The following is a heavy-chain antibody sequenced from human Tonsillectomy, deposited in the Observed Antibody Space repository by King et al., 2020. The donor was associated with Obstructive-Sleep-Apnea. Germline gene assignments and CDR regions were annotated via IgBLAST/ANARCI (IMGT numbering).Heavy chain of an antibody. CDR3: AKDAASGYSSGWYYYYYGMDV. Sequence: VQLVESGGGVVQPGRSLRLSCAASGFTFSSYGMHWVRQAPGKGLEWVAVISYDGSNKYYADSVKGRFTISRDNSKNTLYLQMNSLRAEDTAVYYCAKDAASGYSSGWYYYYYGMDVWGQGTTVTVSS. V-gene: IGHV3-30*18. D-gene: IGHD6-19*01. J-gene: IGHJ6*02. CDR2: ISYDGSNK. CDR1: GFTFSSYG.